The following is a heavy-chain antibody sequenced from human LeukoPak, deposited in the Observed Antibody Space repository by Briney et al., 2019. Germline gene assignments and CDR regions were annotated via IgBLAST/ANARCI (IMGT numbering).Heavy chain of an antibody. CDR3: ARDLGYYDSSGYPPGY. D-gene: IGHD3-22*01. V-gene: IGHV1-2*02. J-gene: IGHJ4*02. CDR2: INPNSGGT. CDR1: GYTFTSYY. Sequence: ASVKVSCKASGYTFTSYYMHWVRPAPGQGLEWMGWINPNSGGTNYAQKFQGRVTMTRDTSISTAYMELSRLRSDDTAVYYCARDLGYYDSSGYPPGYWGQGTLVTVSS.